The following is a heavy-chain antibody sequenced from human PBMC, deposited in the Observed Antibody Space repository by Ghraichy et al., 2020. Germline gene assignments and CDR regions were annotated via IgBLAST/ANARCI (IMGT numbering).Heavy chain of an antibody. CDR2: IKQDGSEK. V-gene: IGHV3-7*03. CDR3: ARVGYSSSSFWFDP. D-gene: IGHD6-6*01. CDR1: GFTFSSYW. Sequence: GGSLRLSCAASGFTFSSYWMSWVRQAPGKGLEWVANIKQDGSEKYYVDSVKGRFTISRDNAKNSLYLQMNSLRAEDTAVYYCARVGYSSSSFWFDPWGQGTLVTVSS. J-gene: IGHJ5*02.